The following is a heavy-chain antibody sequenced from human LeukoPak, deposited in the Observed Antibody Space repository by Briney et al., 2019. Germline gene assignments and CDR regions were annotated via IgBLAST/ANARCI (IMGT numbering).Heavy chain of an antibody. CDR1: GGPISNSSYY. D-gene: IGHD3-10*02. Sequence: PSETLSLTCSVSGGPISNSSYYWGWIRQPPGKGLEWIGSIFYSGTTFYNPSLESRVTISVDTSKNQFSLKLSSVTPAGTAMYYCASHSSYVRPFRSWGRGPLVTVSP. CDR2: IFYSGTT. V-gene: IGHV4-39*01. CDR3: ASHSSYVRPFRS. J-gene: IGHJ5*02.